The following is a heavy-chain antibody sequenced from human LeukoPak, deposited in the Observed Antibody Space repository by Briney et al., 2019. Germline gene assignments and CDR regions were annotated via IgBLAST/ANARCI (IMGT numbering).Heavy chain of an antibody. Sequence: ASVKVSCKASGYTFTSYDINWVRQATGQGLEWMGWMNPNSGNTGYAQKFQGRVTMTRNTSISTAYMELSSLRSEDTAVYYCARDHSSSSDDAFDIWGQGTMVTVSS. CDR3: ARDHSSSSDDAFDI. V-gene: IGHV1-8*01. CDR2: MNPNSGNT. D-gene: IGHD6-6*01. CDR1: GYTFTSYD. J-gene: IGHJ3*02.